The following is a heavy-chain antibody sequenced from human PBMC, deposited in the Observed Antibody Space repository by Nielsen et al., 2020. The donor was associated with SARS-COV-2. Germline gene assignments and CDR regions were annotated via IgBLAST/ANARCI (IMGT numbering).Heavy chain of an antibody. CDR1: GFTFSSYG. Sequence: GESLKISCAASGFTFSSYGMHWVRQAPGKGLEWVAVIWYDGSNKYYADSVKGRFTISRDNAKNSLYLQMNSLRAEDTALYYCAKDESYSYSSSWIDYWGQGTLVTVSS. CDR3: AKDESYSYSSSWIDY. J-gene: IGHJ4*02. CDR2: IWYDGSNK. V-gene: IGHV3-33*03. D-gene: IGHD6-13*01.